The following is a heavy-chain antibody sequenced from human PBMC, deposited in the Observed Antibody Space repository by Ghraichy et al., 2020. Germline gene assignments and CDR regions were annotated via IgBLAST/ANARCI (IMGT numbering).Heavy chain of an antibody. CDR2: ISGSGGST. V-gene: IGHV3-23*01. Sequence: GGSLRLSCAASGFTFSSYAMSWVRQAPGKGLEWVSAISGSGGSTYYADSVKGRFTISRDNSKNTLYLQMNSLRAEDTAVYYCAKDFQAVRRVIITPYYYYYMDVWGKGTTVTVSS. D-gene: IGHD3-10*01. J-gene: IGHJ6*03. CDR1: GFTFSSYA. CDR3: AKDFQAVRRVIITPYYYYYMDV.